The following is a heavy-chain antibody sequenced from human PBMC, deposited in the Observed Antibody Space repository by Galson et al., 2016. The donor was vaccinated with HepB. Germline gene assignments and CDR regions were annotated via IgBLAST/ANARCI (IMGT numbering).Heavy chain of an antibody. Sequence: SLXXSCAASGXXFSXXXMSXXXQAXGKGLEWVANIKQDGSXKHYADXVKGLFTISRDNANHSVYLQLNSLRAEDTAVYDCARDRDFPDGHPAPFDCWGQGTVVTVS. V-gene: IGHV3-7*03. CDR2: IKQDGSXK. D-gene: IGHD3-3*01. J-gene: IGHJ4*02. CDR3: ARDRDFPDGHPAPFDC. CDR1: GXXFSXXX.